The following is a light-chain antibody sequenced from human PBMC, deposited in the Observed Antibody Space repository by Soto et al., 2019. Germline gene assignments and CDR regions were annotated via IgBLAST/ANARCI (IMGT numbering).Light chain of an antibody. Sequence: EIVMAQSPATLSVSPGERATLSCRASQSVSSTLAWYQQKPGQAPWLLIYGASTRATGVPARFSGSGSGKEFTLTISSLQSEEFAVYYCQQYNNWPLTFGGGTKVEI. CDR2: GAS. CDR1: QSVSST. V-gene: IGKV3-15*01. CDR3: QQYNNWPLT. J-gene: IGKJ4*01.